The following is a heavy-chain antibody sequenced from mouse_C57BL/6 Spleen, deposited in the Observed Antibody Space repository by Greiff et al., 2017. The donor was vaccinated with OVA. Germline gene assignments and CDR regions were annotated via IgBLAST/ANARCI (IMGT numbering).Heavy chain of an antibody. CDR3: ARRILRLWYFDV. CDR1: GFTFSDYG. D-gene: IGHD1-2*01. Sequence: EVMLVESGGGLVKPGGSLKLSCAASGFTFSDYGMHWVRQAPEKGLEWVAYISSGSSTIYYADTVKGRFTISRDNAKNTLFLQMTSLRSEDTAMYYCARRILRLWYFDVWGTGTTVTVSS. J-gene: IGHJ1*03. V-gene: IGHV5-17*01. CDR2: ISSGSSTI.